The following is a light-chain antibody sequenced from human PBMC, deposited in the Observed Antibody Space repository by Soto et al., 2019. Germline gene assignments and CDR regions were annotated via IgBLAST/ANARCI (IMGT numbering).Light chain of an antibody. CDR3: QRLNDYPIT. J-gene: IGKJ5*01. V-gene: IGKV1-9*01. CDR1: QGIGNN. CDR2: TSS. Sequence: IQLTQSPSSLSASIGDRVTITCRASQGIGNNLAWYQQKPGKAPKLLISTSSTLQSGVPSRFSGSGSGTDFPLAISTLPPEDFATYYCQRLNDYPITLGQGTRLEI.